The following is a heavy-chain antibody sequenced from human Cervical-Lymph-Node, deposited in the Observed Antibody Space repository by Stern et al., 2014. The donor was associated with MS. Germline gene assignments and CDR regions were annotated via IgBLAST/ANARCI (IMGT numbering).Heavy chain of an antibody. CDR2: ISHDVSQE. CDR3: AKDWGSSGWYNWFDP. CDR1: GFTISRNG. D-gene: IGHD6-19*01. Sequence: DQLVESGGDVVQPGRSLRLSWAASGFTISRNGMHWVRPAPGQGLAWVTMISHDVSQEHYIDSVKGRFTISRDNSKNTLYLQMNSLRIEDTAVYYCAKDWGSSGWYNWFDPWGQGTLVTVSS. J-gene: IGHJ5*02. V-gene: IGHV3-30*18.